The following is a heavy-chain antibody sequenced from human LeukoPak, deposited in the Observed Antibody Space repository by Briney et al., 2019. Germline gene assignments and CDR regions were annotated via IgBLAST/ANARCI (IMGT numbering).Heavy chain of an antibody. CDR1: GGSITSGDYY. D-gene: IGHD3-10*01. V-gene: IGHV4-61*08. Sequence: SETLSLTCTVSGGSITSGDYYWSWIRQPPGKGLEWIGYIYTSGSTNYNPSLKSRVTISVDTSKNQFSLKLSSLTAADTAVYYCARHRPSGNYYYYYYMDVWGKGTTVTVSS. CDR2: IYTSGST. J-gene: IGHJ6*03. CDR3: ARHRPSGNYYYYYYMDV.